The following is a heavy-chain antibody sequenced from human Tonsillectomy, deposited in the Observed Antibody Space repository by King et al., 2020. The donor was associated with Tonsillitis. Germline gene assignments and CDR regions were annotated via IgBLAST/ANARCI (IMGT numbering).Heavy chain of an antibody. CDR1: GGSISSSTYY. Sequence: QLQESGPGLVKPSETLSLTCTVSGGSISSSTYYWGWIRQPPGQGLEWIGSIYYSGRTYYNPSLKGRVTISVDTSKNQFSLKLSSVTAAATAVDYCARGGRDRDYENWFDSWGQGTLVTVSS. J-gene: IGHJ5*01. CDR3: ARGGRDRDYENWFDS. D-gene: IGHD4-17*01. CDR2: IYYSGRT. V-gene: IGHV4-39*01.